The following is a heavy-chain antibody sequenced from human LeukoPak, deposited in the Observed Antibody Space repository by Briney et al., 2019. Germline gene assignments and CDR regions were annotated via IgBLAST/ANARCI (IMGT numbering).Heavy chain of an antibody. CDR1: GFSFINYW. D-gene: IGHD3-16*01. CDR2: IYPGDSDT. Sequence: GESLKIFCKGSGFSFINYWIGWVRQMPGKGLEWMGIIYPGDSDTRYSPSFQGQVTISADKSISTAYLQWSSLKASDTAMYYCARLGLLGSYWYFDLWGRGTLVTVSS. CDR3: ARLGLLGSYWYFDL. V-gene: IGHV5-51*01. J-gene: IGHJ2*01.